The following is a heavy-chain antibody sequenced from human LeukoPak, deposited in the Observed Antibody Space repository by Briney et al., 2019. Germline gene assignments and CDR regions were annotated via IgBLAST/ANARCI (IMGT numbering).Heavy chain of an antibody. D-gene: IGHD1-26*01. Sequence: GGSLRLSCAVSGLTFSSSWMDWVRQAPGKGLEWVASINPDGNKKYSADSVKGRFTISRDNAENSLYLQMNSLRAEDTAVYYCASARWGWELLPAPLPDYWGQGTLVTVSS. CDR1: GLTFSSSW. J-gene: IGHJ4*02. V-gene: IGHV3-7*01. CDR3: ASARWGWELLPAPLPDY. CDR2: INPDGNKK.